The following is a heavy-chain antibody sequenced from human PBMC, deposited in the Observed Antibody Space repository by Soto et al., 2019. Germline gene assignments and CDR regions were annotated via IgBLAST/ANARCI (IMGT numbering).Heavy chain of an antibody. J-gene: IGHJ4*02. CDR3: ARAPLRYCSGGSCYSTLGY. Sequence: QVQLVQSGAEVKKPGASVKVSCKASGYTFTSYDINWVRQATGQGLEWMGWMNPNSGNTGYAQKFQGRVTMTRNTSISTAYMELSSLRSEDTAVYYCARAPLRYCSGGSCYSTLGYCGQGTLVTVSS. CDR1: GYTFTSYD. V-gene: IGHV1-8*01. D-gene: IGHD2-15*01. CDR2: MNPNSGNT.